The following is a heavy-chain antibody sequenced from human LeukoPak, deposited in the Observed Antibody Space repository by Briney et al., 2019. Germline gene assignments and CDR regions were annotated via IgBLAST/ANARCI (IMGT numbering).Heavy chain of an antibody. CDR3: ARVFSTEYLELMDDAFDI. CDR1: GYTFTSYG. J-gene: IGHJ3*02. V-gene: IGHV1-18*01. D-gene: IGHD2/OR15-2a*01. CDR2: VSAYNGNT. Sequence: GASVKVSCKASGYTFTSYGISWVRQAPGQGLEWMGWVSAYNGNTNYAQKLQGRVTMTTDTSTSTAYMELRSLRSDDTAVYYCARVFSTEYLELMDDAFDIWGQGTMVTVSS.